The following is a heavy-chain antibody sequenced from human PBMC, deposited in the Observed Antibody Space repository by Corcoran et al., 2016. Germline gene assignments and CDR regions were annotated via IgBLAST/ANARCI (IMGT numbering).Heavy chain of an antibody. Sequence: QVQLQESGPGLVKPSETLSLTCTVSGGSISSYYWSWIRQPPGKGLEWIGDIYYSGSTNYNPSLKSRVTISVDTSTNQFSLKLRSVTAADTAVYYCSVGEQLGSFDYWGQGTLVTVSS. J-gene: IGHJ4*02. CDR2: IYYSGST. CDR1: GGSISSYY. D-gene: IGHD6-13*01. V-gene: IGHV4-59*01. CDR3: SVGEQLGSFDY.